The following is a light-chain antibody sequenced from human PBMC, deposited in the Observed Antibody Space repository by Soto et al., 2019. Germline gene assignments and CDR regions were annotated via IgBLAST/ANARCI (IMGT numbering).Light chain of an antibody. CDR1: PIINTW. Sequence: DIQMTQSPSSLSASVGDRVTITCRASPIINTWLAWYQQKPGKAPKLLIYRASNLVNGVPSRFSGSGSGTEFTLTISSLQPDDFSIYYCQQYETYSGTFGPGTKVDL. CDR2: RAS. CDR3: QQYETYSGT. V-gene: IGKV1-5*03. J-gene: IGKJ3*01.